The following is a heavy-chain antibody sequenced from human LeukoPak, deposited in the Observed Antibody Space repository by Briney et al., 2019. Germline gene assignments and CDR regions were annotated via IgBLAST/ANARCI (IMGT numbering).Heavy chain of an antibody. CDR1: GGSISSSSYY. CDR3: ARHGNTYYYASSVDAAFDI. D-gene: IGHD3-22*01. Sequence: SGTLSLTCTVSGGSISSSSYYWGWIRQPPGKGLEWIGSIYYSGSTYYNPSLKSRVTISVDTSKNQFSLKLSSVTAADTAVYYCARHGNTYYYASSVDAAFDIWGQGTMVTVSS. CDR2: IYYSGST. J-gene: IGHJ3*02. V-gene: IGHV4-39*01.